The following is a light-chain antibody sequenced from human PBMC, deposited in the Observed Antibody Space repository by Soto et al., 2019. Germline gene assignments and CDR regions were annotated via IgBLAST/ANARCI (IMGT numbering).Light chain of an antibody. J-gene: IGLJ2*01. CDR1: SSDVAGSDY. CDR3: SSFARGDNPHVL. Sequence: QSALTQPPSASGSPGQSVTISCTGTSSDVAGSDYVSWYQQHPGKATKLIIYEVTKRPAGVPDRFSGSKSGNTASLTVSGLQADDDSYYYCSSFARGDNPHVLFGGGTKLTVL. V-gene: IGLV2-8*01. CDR2: EVT.